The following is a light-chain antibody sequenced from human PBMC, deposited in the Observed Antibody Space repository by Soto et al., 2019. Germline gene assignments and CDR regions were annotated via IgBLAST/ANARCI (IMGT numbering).Light chain of an antibody. J-gene: IGLJ2*01. Sequence: QSALAQPASVSGSPGQSITISCTRTSGDIGAYYYVSWYQKHPGKAPRLMIYDVNKRPSGASTRFSGSKSGNTASLTISGLQAEDEADYYCCSYSVSDTIVVFGGGTKVTVL. V-gene: IGLV2-14*03. CDR3: CSYSVSDTIVV. CDR1: SGDIGAYYY. CDR2: DVN.